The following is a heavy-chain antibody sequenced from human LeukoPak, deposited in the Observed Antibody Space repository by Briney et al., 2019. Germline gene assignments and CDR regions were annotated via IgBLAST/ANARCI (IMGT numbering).Heavy chain of an antibody. J-gene: IGHJ3*02. D-gene: IGHD1-26*01. V-gene: IGHV4-4*07. CDR2: IYTSGST. CDR1: GGSISSYY. CDR3: ARRVEVGATNGAFDI. Sequence: SETLSLTCTVSGGSISSYYWSWIRQPAGKGLEWIGRIYTSGSTNYNPSLKSRVTISVDTSKNQFSLKLSSVTAADTAVYYCARRVEVGATNGAFDIWGQGTMVTVSS.